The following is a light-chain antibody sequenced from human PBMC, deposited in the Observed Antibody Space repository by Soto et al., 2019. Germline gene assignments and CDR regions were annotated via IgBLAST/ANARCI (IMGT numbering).Light chain of an antibody. Sequence: QAVVTQEPSRTVSPGGTVTLTCGSSTGAVTSGQNPYWLQQKPGQAPRTLIYHTTNTLSWTPARFSGSLLGGKAALTLSGAQPEDEALYYRLLTYSGPWVFGGGTKLTVL. CDR1: TGAVTSGQN. CDR2: HTT. J-gene: IGLJ3*02. V-gene: IGLV7-46*01. CDR3: LLTYSGPWV.